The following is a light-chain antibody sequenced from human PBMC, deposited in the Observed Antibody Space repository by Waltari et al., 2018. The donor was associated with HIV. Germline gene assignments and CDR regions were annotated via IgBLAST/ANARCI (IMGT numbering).Light chain of an antibody. J-gene: IGKJ4*01. V-gene: IGKV3-15*01. CDR1: QSLSSN. Sequence: EIVLTQSPPTLSVSPGETATLSCRASQSLSSNLAWYQQKPGQAPRLLIYGASTRATGTPVRFSGGGSGTEFSLTISSLRSEDYALYYCQQFHNWPHTFGGGTKVEIK. CDR3: QQFHNWPHT. CDR2: GAS.